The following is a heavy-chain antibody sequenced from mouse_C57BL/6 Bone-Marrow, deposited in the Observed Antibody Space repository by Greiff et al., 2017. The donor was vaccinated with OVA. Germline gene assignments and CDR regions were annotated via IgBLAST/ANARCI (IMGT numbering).Heavy chain of an antibody. J-gene: IGHJ2*01. CDR3: AREAYGNYIY. CDR2: IYPGDGDT. Sequence: VQLQQSGPELVKPGASVKISCKASGYAFSSSWMNWVKQRPGKGLEWIGRIYPGDGDTNYNGKFKGKATLTADKSSSTAYMQLSSLTSEDSAVYFCAREAYGNYIYWGQGTTLTVSS. CDR1: GYAFSSSW. D-gene: IGHD2-1*01. V-gene: IGHV1-82*01.